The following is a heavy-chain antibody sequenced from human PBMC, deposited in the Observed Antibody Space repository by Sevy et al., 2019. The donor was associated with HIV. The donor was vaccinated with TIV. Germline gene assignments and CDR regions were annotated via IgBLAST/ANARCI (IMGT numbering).Heavy chain of an antibody. J-gene: IGHJ4*02. CDR3: ASLRGVVPAAIDTDY. CDR1: GFTFSSYA. D-gene: IGHD2-2*02. Sequence: GGSLRLSCAASGFTFSSYAMSWVRQAPGKGLEWVSAISGSGGSTYYEDSVKGRFTISRDNSKNTLYLQMNSLRAEDTAVYYCASLRGVVPAAIDTDYWGQRTLVTVSS. V-gene: IGHV3-23*01. CDR2: ISGSGGST.